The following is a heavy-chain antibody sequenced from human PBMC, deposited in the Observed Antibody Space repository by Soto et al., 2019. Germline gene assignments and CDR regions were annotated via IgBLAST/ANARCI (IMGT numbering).Heavy chain of an antibody. CDR1: GFTFSNAW. J-gene: IGHJ4*02. CDR2: IWYDGSNK. V-gene: IGHV3-33*08. Sequence: GGSLRLSCAASGFTFSNAWINWVRQAPGKGLEWVAVIWYDGSNKYYADSVKGRFTISRDNSKNTLYLQMNSLRAEDTAVYYCAREAYYDSSGYYLSYFDYWGQGTLVTVSS. D-gene: IGHD3-22*01. CDR3: AREAYYDSSGYYLSYFDY.